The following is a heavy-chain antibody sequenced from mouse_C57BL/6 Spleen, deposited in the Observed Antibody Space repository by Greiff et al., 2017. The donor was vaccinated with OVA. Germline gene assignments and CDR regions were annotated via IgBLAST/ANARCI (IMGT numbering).Heavy chain of an antibody. CDR2: IYPGSGST. J-gene: IGHJ4*01. CDR3: ARSYYSNYRGAMDY. D-gene: IGHD2-5*01. CDR1: GYTFTSYW. Sequence: QVQLQQPGAELVKPGASVKMSCKASGYTFTSYWITWVKQRPGQGLEWIGDIYPGSGSTNYNEKFQSKATLTVDTSSSTAYMQLSSLTSEDSAVYYCARSYYSNYRGAMDYWGQGTSVTVSS. V-gene: IGHV1-55*01.